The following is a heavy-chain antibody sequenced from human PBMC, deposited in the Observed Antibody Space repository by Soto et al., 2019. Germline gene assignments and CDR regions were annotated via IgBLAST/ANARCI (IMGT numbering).Heavy chain of an antibody. D-gene: IGHD4-17*01. CDR1: GGSFSGYY. J-gene: IGHJ3*02. Sequence: SETLSLTCAVCGGSFSGYYWSWIRQPPGKGLEWIGEINHSGSTNYNPSLKSRVTISVDTSKNQFSLKLSSVTAADTAVYYCARGPNTSLRYRAAFDIWGQGTMVTVSS. CDR2: INHSGST. CDR3: ARGPNTSLRYRAAFDI. V-gene: IGHV4-34*01.